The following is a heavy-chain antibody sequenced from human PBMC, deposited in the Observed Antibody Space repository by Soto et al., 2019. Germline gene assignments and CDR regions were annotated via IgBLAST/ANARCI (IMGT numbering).Heavy chain of an antibody. CDR1: GDSVSSKSAA. D-gene: IGHD1-1*01. V-gene: IGHV6-1*01. CDR2: TYYRSKWYN. CDR3: ENTTYAVVVY. J-gene: IGHJ4*02. Sequence: SQTLSLTCAISGDSVSSKSAAWNWIRQSPSRGLEWLGRTYYRSKWYNDYAVSVKSRITINPDTSKNQFSLQLNSVTPDDTAVYYCENTTYAVVVYWGQGTLITVSS.